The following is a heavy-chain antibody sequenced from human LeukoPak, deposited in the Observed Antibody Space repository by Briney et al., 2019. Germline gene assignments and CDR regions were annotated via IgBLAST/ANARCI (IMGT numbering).Heavy chain of an antibody. CDR3: ARAGIAVAGRGHYFDY. Sequence: GASVKVSCKASGYTFTGYYMHWVRQAPGQGLEWMGWINPNRGGTNYAQKFQGRVTMTRDTSISTAYMELSRLRSDDTAVYYCARAGIAVAGRGHYFDYWGQGTLVTVSS. CDR2: INPNRGGT. J-gene: IGHJ4*02. V-gene: IGHV1-2*02. D-gene: IGHD6-19*01. CDR1: GYTFTGYY.